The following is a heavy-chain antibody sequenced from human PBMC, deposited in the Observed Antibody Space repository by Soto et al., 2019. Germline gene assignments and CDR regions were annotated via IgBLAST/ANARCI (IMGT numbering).Heavy chain of an antibody. CDR3: ARNYDILTGPIDY. CDR1: GFTFSSCA. J-gene: IGHJ4*02. V-gene: IGHV3-64*01. Sequence: PGGSLRLSCAASGFTFSSCAMHWVRQAPGKGLEYVSAISSNGGSTYYANSVKGRFTISRDNSKNTLYLQMGSLRAEDMAVYYCARNYDILTGPIDYWGQGTLVTVSS. D-gene: IGHD3-9*01. CDR2: ISSNGGST.